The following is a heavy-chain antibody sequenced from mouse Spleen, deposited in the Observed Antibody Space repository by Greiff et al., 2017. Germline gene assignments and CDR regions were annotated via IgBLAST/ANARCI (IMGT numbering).Heavy chain of an antibody. CDR2: ISNLAYSI. D-gene: IGHD2-5*01. V-gene: IGHV5-15*01. CDR1: GFTFIDYG. CDR3: ARQDSNYWYFDV. J-gene: IGHJ1*03. Sequence: EVQLQESGGGLVQPGGSLKLSFAASGFTFIDYGMAWVRQAPRKGPEWVAFISNLAYSIYYADTVTGRFTISRENAKNTLYLEMSSLRSEDTAMYYCARQDSNYWYFDVWGTGTTVTVSS.